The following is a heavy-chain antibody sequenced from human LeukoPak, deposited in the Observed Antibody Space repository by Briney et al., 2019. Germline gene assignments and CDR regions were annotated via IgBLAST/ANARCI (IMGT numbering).Heavy chain of an antibody. CDR3: ARDLIYGDYGGAFDI. J-gene: IGHJ3*02. Sequence: GGSLRLSCAASGFTFSSYWMSWVRQAPGKGLEWVAHIKQDGSEKYYVDSVKGRFTISRDNAKNSLYLQMNSLRAEDTAVYYCARDLIYGDYGGAFDIWGQGTMVTVSS. D-gene: IGHD4-17*01. CDR2: IKQDGSEK. CDR1: GFTFSSYW. V-gene: IGHV3-7*01.